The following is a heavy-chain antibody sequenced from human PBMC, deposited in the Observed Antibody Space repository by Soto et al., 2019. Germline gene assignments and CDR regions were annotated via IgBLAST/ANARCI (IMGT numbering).Heavy chain of an antibody. CDR1: GFTFNTRW. D-gene: IGHD3-22*01. J-gene: IGHJ4*02. V-gene: IGHV3-7*04. CDR3: ARDYDRTPGFY. Sequence: EVQLVESGGSLVQPGGSLRLSCAASGFTFNTRWMSWVRQAPGKGLEWVANINQDGSEKYYRDSVKGRFTISRDNAKNSLSLQMISLKAEDTAIFYCARDYDRTPGFYWGQGTLVTVSS. CDR2: INQDGSEK.